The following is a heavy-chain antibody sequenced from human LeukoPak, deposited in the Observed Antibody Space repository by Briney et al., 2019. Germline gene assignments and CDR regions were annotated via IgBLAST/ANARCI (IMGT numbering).Heavy chain of an antibody. D-gene: IGHD3-3*01. CDR3: AKGKLDDFWSGYPDY. Sequence: GGSLRLSCAASGFTFDDYAMHWVRQAPGKGLEWVSPISWDGGSTYYADSVKGRLTISRDNSKNSLYLQMNSLRAEDTALYYCAKGKLDDFWSGYPDYWGQGTLVTVSS. V-gene: IGHV3-43D*03. J-gene: IGHJ4*02. CDR2: ISWDGGST. CDR1: GFTFDDYA.